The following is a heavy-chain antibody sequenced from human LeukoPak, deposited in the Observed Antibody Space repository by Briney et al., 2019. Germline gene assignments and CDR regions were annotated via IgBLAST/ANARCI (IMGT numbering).Heavy chain of an antibody. CDR2: TYYWSKWCT. CDR3: ARLAHSIVWSYRAFNG. V-gene: IGHV6-1*01. CDR1: VDSGSINSAA. J-gene: IGHJ3*01. D-gene: IGHD6-19*01. Sequence: SQTHTLTFAISVDSGSINSAAWNWSRQSPPRGHELQGRTYYWSKWCTDYTVSVKSRITINPDTSKNQFSLQLNSVTPEYTAVYYCARLAHSIVWSYRAFNGSGQGTMVTLSS.